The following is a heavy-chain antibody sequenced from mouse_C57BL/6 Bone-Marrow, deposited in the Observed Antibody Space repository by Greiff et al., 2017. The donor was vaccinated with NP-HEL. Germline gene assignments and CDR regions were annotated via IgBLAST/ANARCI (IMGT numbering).Heavy chain of an antibody. J-gene: IGHJ4*01. Sequence: EVQRVESEGGLVQPGSSMKLSCTASGFTFSDYYMAWVRQVPEKGLEWVANINYDGSSTYYLDSLKSRFIISRANAKNILYLQMSSLKSEDTATYYCAREGGLRRRTYAMDYWGQGTSVTVSS. D-gene: IGHD2-4*01. V-gene: IGHV5-16*01. CDR3: AREGGLRRRTYAMDY. CDR1: GFTFSDYY. CDR2: INYDGSST.